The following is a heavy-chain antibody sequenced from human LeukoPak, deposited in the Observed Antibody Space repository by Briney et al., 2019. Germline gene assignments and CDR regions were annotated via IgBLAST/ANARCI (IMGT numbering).Heavy chain of an antibody. D-gene: IGHD5-12*01. V-gene: IGHV3-30-3*01. J-gene: IGHJ4*02. CDR1: GFTFSNYA. CDR2: ISYDGSRK. Sequence: GGSLRLSCAASGFTFSNYAMHWVRQAPGKGLEWMAVISYDGSRKYYPDSVKGRFTISRDNSKNTLYLQMNSLRTDDSAVYYCARGHSGNGAYDPGSKYCDNWGQGTLVTVSS. CDR3: ARGHSGNGAYDPGSKYCDN.